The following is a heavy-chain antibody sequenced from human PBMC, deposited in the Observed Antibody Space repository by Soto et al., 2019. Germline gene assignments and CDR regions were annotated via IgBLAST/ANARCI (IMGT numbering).Heavy chain of an antibody. V-gene: IGHV3-53*01. D-gene: IGHD3-10*01. CDR3: ERGMYGSGSYYIGDAFDM. CDR2: IYRGGDT. J-gene: IGHJ3*02. CDR1: GFTVSYNY. Sequence: PGGSLRLSCAVSGFTVSYNYMNWVRQAPGKGLEWVSVIYRGGDTFYADSVKGRFTISRDNSKNTLYLQMNSLRAEDTAVYYCERGMYGSGSYYIGDAFDMWGQGTMVTVSS.